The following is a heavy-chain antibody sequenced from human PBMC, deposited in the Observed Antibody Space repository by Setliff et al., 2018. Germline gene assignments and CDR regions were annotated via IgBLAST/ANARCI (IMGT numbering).Heavy chain of an antibody. CDR1: GFTFSTYR. Sequence: GGSLRLSCAASGFTFSTYRMHWVRQAPGKGLEWVAVIWDDGVKRYHADSVKGRFTISRDNSKNTLYLQMNSLRPEDTAVYHCARVGQATVVTAIHGALDYWGQGTLVTVSS. V-gene: IGHV3-33*08. CDR2: IWDDGVKR. D-gene: IGHD2-21*02. J-gene: IGHJ4*02. CDR3: ARVGQATVVTAIHGALDY.